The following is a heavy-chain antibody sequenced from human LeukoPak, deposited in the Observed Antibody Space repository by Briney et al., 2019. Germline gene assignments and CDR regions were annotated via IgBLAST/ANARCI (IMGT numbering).Heavy chain of an antibody. CDR2: ISSSGSTI. J-gene: IGHJ4*02. CDR3: ARAGSRLLWFGEFYFDY. V-gene: IGHV3-11*01. D-gene: IGHD3-10*01. Sequence: GGSLRLSCAASGFTFSDYYMSWLRQAPGKGLEWVSYISSSGSTIYYADSVKGRFTISRDNAKNSLYLQMNGLRAEDTAVYYCARAGSRLLWFGEFYFDYWGQGTLVTVSS. CDR1: GFTFSDYY.